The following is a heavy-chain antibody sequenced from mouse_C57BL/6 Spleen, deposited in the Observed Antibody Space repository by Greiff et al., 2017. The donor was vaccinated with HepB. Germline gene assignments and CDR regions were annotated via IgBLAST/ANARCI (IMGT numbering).Heavy chain of an antibody. V-gene: IGHV1-12*01. Sequence: QSGAELVRPGASVKMSCKASGYTFTSYNMHWVKQTPRQGLEWIGAIYPGNGDTSYNQKFKGKATLTVDKSSSTAYMQLSSLTSEDSAVYFCAKSNYAYYAMDYWGQGTSVTVSS. CDR1: GYTFTSYN. D-gene: IGHD2-5*01. CDR3: AKSNYAYYAMDY. CDR2: IYPGNGDT. J-gene: IGHJ4*01.